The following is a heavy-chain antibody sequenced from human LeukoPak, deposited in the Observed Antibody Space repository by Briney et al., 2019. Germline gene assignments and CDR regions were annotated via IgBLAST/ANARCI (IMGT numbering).Heavy chain of an antibody. CDR3: ATVEDGSWFDP. J-gene: IGHJ5*02. CDR2: IIPIFGTA. CDR1: GGTFSSYA. V-gene: IGHV1-69*06. Sequence: SVKVSCKASGGTFSSYAISWVRQAPGQGLEWMGGIIPIFGTANYAQKFQGRVTMTEDTSTDTAYMELSSLRSEDTAVYYCATVEDGSWFDPWGQGTLVTVSS. D-gene: IGHD1-26*01.